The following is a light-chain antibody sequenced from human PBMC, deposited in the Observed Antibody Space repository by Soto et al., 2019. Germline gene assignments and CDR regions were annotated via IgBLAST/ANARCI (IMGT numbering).Light chain of an antibody. CDR3: QQYMSSVT. CDR1: QSVDTTF. CDR2: GAS. J-gene: IGKJ1*01. Sequence: EIVLTQSPGSLSLSPGQRATLSCRASQSVDTTFFAWYQKKPRQAPRLLISGASKRATGIPDGFSGSGSGSDSTLIISRLEPGVFAVYYCQQYMSSVTFGQGTKVEIK. V-gene: IGKV3-20*01.